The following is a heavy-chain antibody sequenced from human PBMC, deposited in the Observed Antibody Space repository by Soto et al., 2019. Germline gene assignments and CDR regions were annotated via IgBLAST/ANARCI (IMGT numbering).Heavy chain of an antibody. CDR1: GGTFSSYA. CDR2: IIPIFGTA. D-gene: IGHD2-15*01. Sequence: QVQLVQSGAEVKKPGSSVKVSCKASGGTFSSYAISWVRQAPGQGLEWMGGIIPIFGTANYAQKFQGRVTITADESTSTAYMELSSLRSEDTAVYYCARDGCSGGSCYLKRRGRYFDLWGRGTLVTVSS. CDR3: ARDGCSGGSCYLKRRGRYFDL. V-gene: IGHV1-69*01. J-gene: IGHJ2*01.